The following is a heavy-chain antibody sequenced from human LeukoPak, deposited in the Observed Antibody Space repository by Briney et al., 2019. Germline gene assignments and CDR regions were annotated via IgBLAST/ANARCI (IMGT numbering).Heavy chain of an antibody. D-gene: IGHD6-13*01. Sequence: SVKVSCKASGYTFTSYGISWVRQAPGQGLEWMEGIIPIFGTANYAQKFQGRVTITADESTSTAYMELSSLRSEDTAVYYCARDNSKLVRYYYYGMDVWGQGTTVTVSS. J-gene: IGHJ6*02. CDR3: ARDNSKLVRYYYYGMDV. CDR2: IIPIFGTA. CDR1: GYTFTSYG. V-gene: IGHV1-69*13.